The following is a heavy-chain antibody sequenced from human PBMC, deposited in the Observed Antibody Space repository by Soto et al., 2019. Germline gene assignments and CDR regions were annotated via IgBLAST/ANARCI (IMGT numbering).Heavy chain of an antibody. CDR3: ARVDIFDAFDI. V-gene: IGHV1-8*01. Sequence: ASVKVSCKASGYTFTSYDINWVRQATGQGLEWMGWMNPNSGNTGYAQKFQGRVTMTRKTSISTAYMDLSSLRSEDTAVYYCARVDIFDAFDIWGQGTMVTVSS. J-gene: IGHJ3*02. CDR2: MNPNSGNT. CDR1: GYTFTSYD. D-gene: IGHD3-9*01.